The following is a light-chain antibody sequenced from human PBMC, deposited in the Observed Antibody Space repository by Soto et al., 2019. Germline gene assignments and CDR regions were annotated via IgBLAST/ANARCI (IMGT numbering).Light chain of an antibody. CDR1: SSHGGGYNY. J-gene: IGLJ1*01. CDR3: SSYTSSSSYV. V-gene: IGLV2-14*01. CDR2: DVS. Sequence: QSVLTQPASASGSPGQSITLSCTRTSSHGGGYNYVSWYQQHPGKAPKLMIYDVSNRTSGVSNRFSCSKSGNTASLTISWLQADDEADYYCSSYTSSSSYVFGTGTKVTVL.